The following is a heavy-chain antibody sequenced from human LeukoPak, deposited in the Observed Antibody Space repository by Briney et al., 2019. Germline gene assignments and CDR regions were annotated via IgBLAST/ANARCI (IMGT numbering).Heavy chain of an antibody. CDR2: IYHSGST. V-gene: IGHV4-4*02. D-gene: IGHD2-2*01. CDR3: ARSLQRVYQLLVYYYGMDV. CDR1: GGSISSSNW. Sequence: PSETLSLTCAVSGGSISSSNWWSWVRQPPGKGLEWIGEIYHSGSTNYNPSLKSRVTISVDKSKNQFSLKLSSVTAADTAVYYCARSLQRVYQLLVYYYGMDVWGKGTTVTVSS. J-gene: IGHJ6*04.